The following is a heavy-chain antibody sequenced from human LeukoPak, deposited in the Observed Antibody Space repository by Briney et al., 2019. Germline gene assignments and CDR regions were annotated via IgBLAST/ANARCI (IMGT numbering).Heavy chain of an antibody. Sequence: GGSLRLSCAVSGYTVSSYYMSWVRQAPGKGLEWVSVIYSGGSTYSADSVKGKFTISRDTSRNTLYLQMNSLRAEDTAVYYCARDGGGPVSYYTSYWGQGTLVTVSS. J-gene: IGHJ4*02. CDR1: GYTVSSYY. V-gene: IGHV3-66*01. D-gene: IGHD3-10*01. CDR2: IYSGGST. CDR3: ARDGGGPVSYYTSY.